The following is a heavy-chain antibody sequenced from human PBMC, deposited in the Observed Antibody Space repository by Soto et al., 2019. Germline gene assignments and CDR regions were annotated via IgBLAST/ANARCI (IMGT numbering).Heavy chain of an antibody. V-gene: IGHV4-61*01. J-gene: IGHJ6*02. CDR2: FYYTGST. D-gene: IGHD3-3*01. CDR1: GASVSSDSSY. Sequence: PSETLSLTCSVSGASVSSDSSYWGWFRQPPGKGLERIGYFYYTGSTNYNPSLKNRVTISVDTSKNQFSLELSSVTAADTAVYYCARERIRSGYSHYYGLDVWGQGTTVTVSS. CDR3: ARERIRSGYSHYYGLDV.